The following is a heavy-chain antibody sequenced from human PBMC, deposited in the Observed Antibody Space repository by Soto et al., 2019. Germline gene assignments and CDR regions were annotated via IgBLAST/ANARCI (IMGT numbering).Heavy chain of an antibody. CDR3: ARGGVDMIRGITGKRTWLDP. V-gene: IGHV4-34*01. CDR1: RGSFSSYY. CDR2: INRIGSA. D-gene: IGHD3-10*01. Sequence: QVQLQQWGDGLLKPSETLSLTCAVYRGSFSSYYWNWIRQSPGKGLEWIGDINRIGSANYNPSLTGRVTMSVDSSKNQFYLRLTSVTAADTAMYYCARGGVDMIRGITGKRTWLDPWGQGTLVIVS. J-gene: IGHJ5*02.